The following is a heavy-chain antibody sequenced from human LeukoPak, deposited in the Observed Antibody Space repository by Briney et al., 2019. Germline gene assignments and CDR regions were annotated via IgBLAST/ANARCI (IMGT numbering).Heavy chain of an antibody. CDR2: ISAGGDGT. J-gene: IGHJ4*02. CDR3: AGWASTGVDY. CDR1: GFTFSSFA. V-gene: IGHV3-23*01. Sequence: GGSLRLSCAASGFTFSSFAMTWVRQAPGKGLEWVSSISAGGDGTYYADSVKGRFTISRDNARNSLYLQMNGLRAEDTAIYYCAGWASTGVDYWGQGTLVTVSS. D-gene: IGHD1-1*01.